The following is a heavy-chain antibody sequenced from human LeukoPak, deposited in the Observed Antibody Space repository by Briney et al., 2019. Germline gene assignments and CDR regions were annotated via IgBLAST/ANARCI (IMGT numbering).Heavy chain of an antibody. CDR3: AKRGVVIRVILVGFHKEAYYFDS. Sequence: GGSLRLSGAASGFTFSSYWMHWVRQAPGKGLEWVSRINSDGGSTTYADSVKGRFTISRDNAKNTMYLQMNSLRAEDTAVYLCAKRGVVIRVILVGFHKEAYYFDSWGQGALVTVSS. D-gene: IGHD3-22*01. CDR1: GFTFSSYW. J-gene: IGHJ4*02. V-gene: IGHV3-74*01. CDR2: INSDGGST.